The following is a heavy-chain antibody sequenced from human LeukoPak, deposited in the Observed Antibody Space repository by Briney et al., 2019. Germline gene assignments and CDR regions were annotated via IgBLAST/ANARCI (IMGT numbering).Heavy chain of an antibody. CDR3: ARGRARVYDSSGYPDY. CDR2: ISAYNGNT. Sequence: ASVKVSCEASGYTFTSYGISWVRQAPGQGLEWMGWISAYNGNTNYAQKLQGRVTMTTDTSTSTAYMELRSLRSGDTAVYYCARGRARVYDSSGYPDYWGQGTLVTVSS. V-gene: IGHV1-18*01. CDR1: GYTFTSYG. D-gene: IGHD3-22*01. J-gene: IGHJ4*02.